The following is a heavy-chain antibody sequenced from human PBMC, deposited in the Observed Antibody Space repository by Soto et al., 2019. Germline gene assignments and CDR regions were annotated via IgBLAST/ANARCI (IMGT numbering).Heavy chain of an antibody. Sequence: QVQLVESGGGVVQPGRSMRLSCAASGFTFSSYGMHWVRQARGKGLEWVAVISYDGSNKYYADSVKGRFTISRDNSKNTLYLQMNSLRAEDTAVYYCAKDFTYYYDSSGYYLTEWGQGTLVTVFS. V-gene: IGHV3-30*18. CDR3: AKDFTYYYDSSGYYLTE. CDR1: GFTFSSYG. J-gene: IGHJ4*02. D-gene: IGHD3-22*01. CDR2: ISYDGSNK.